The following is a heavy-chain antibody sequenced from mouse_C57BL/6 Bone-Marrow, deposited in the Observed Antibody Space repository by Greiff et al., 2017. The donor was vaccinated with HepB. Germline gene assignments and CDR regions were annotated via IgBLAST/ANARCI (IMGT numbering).Heavy chain of an antibody. J-gene: IGHJ4*01. V-gene: IGHV1-55*01. D-gene: IGHD1-1*02. CDR1: GYTFTSYW. CDR3: ASGGYPYYAMDY. Sequence: VKLQQPGAELVKPGASVKMSCKASGYTFTSYWITCVKQRPGQGLEWIGDIYPGSGSTNYNEKFKSKATLTVDTSSSTAYMQLSSLTSEDSAVYYCASGGYPYYAMDYWGQGTSVTVSS. CDR2: IYPGSGST.